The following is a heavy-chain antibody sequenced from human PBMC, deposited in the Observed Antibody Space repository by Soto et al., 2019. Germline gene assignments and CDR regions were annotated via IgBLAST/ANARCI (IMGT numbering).Heavy chain of an antibody. J-gene: IGHJ4*02. CDR2: IYYSGST. CDR1: GGSVSSGSYY. Sequence: PSETLSLTCTVSGGSVSSGSYYWSWIRQPPGKGLEWIGYIYYSGSTNYNPSLKSRVTISVDTSKNQFSLKLSSVTAADTAVYYCASRDYGDYSWGQGTLVTVSS. D-gene: IGHD4-17*01. CDR3: ASRDYGDYS. V-gene: IGHV4-61*01.